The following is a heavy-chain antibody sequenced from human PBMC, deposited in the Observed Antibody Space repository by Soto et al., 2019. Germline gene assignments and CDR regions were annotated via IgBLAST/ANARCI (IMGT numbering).Heavy chain of an antibody. J-gene: IGHJ2*01. CDR3: ARARWGYDSSGYYQNWYFDL. CDR1: GGTFSSYA. CDR2: IIPIFGTA. D-gene: IGHD3-22*01. Sequence: QVQLVQSGAEVKKPGSSVKVSCKASGGTFSSYAISWVRQAPGQGLEWMGGIIPIFGTANYAQKFQGRVTITADKSTSTDYMELSSLRSEDTAVYYCARARWGYDSSGYYQNWYFDLWGRGTLVTVSS. V-gene: IGHV1-69*06.